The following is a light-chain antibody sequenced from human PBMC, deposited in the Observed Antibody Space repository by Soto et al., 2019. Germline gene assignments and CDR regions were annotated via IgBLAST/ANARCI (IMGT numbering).Light chain of an antibody. V-gene: IGLV2-14*01. Sequence: QSVLTQPASVSGSPGQSITISCTGTSSDVGGYNYVSWSQQHPGKAPQLMIYEVSNRPSGVSNRFSGSKSGNTASLTISGLQAEDEGDYYCSSYTRGNTYVFGTGTKVTVL. CDR3: SSYTRGNTYV. CDR2: EVS. J-gene: IGLJ1*01. CDR1: SSDVGGYNY.